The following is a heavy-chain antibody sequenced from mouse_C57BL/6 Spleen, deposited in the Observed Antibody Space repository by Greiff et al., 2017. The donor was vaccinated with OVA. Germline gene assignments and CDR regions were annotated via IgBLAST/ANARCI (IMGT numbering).Heavy chain of an antibody. CDR1: GYAFSSYW. Sequence: VQLQQSGAELVKPGASVKISCKASGYAFSSYWMNWVKQRPGKGLEWIGQIYPGDGDTNYNGKFKGKATLTADKSSSTAYMQLSSLTSEDSAVYFCARRRYSNYDAMDYWGQGTSVTVSS. J-gene: IGHJ4*01. D-gene: IGHD2-5*01. CDR2: IYPGDGDT. CDR3: ARRRYSNYDAMDY. V-gene: IGHV1-80*01.